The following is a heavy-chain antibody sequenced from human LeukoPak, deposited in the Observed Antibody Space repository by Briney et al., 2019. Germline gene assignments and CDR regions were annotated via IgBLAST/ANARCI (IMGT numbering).Heavy chain of an antibody. D-gene: IGHD1-1*01. CDR3: ARLGLEVGGPNWFDP. Sequence: GGSLRVSCAASGITVSDNYMSWVRQAPGKGLEWVAHIKRDGSQKYYLDSVKGRFTISRDNAKNSLYLQMNSLRVEDTAVYYCARLGLEVGGPNWFDPWGQGTLVTVSS. CDR1: GITVSDNY. V-gene: IGHV3-7*01. J-gene: IGHJ5*02. CDR2: IKRDGSQK.